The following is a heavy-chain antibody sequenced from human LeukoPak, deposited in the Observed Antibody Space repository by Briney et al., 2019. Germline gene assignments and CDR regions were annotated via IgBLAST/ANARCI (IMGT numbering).Heavy chain of an antibody. J-gene: IGHJ6*03. CDR1: GGSISSYQ. CDR3: AREGSRRLYMDV. D-gene: IGHD6-25*01. V-gene: IGHV4-59*12. CDR2: MYNGGET. Sequence: SETLSLTCTVSGGSISSYQWSWIRQPPGRGLEWIGVMYNGGETNYNPSLKSRVTISVDTSKNQFSLKLSSVTAADTAVYYCAREGSRRLYMDVWGRGTTVTVSS.